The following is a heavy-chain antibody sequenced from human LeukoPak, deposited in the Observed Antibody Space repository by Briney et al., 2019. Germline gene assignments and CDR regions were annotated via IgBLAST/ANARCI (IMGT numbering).Heavy chain of an antibody. CDR1: GFTFSSYW. CDR2: INSDGSST. V-gene: IGHV3-74*01. D-gene: IGHD3-10*02. J-gene: IGHJ6*04. CDR3: AELGITMIGGV. Sequence: QAGGSLRLSCAASGFTFSSYWMYWVRQAPGKGLVWVSRINSDGSSTSYADSVKGRFTISRDNAKNTLYLQMNSLRAEDTAVYYCAELGITMIGGVWGKGTTVTISS.